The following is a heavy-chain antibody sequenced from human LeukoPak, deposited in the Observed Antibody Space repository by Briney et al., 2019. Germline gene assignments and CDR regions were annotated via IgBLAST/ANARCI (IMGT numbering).Heavy chain of an antibody. CDR2: SSSSGSTI. V-gene: IGHV3-11*01. D-gene: IGHD3/OR15-3a*01. CDR3: ARRRDFIDY. Sequence: GGSLRLSCAASGFTLSDYYMSWIRQAPGKGLEWVSYSSSSGSTIYYEDSVKGRFAISRDNAKNSLYLQMNRLRAEDTAVYYCARRRDFIDYWGQGTLVTVSS. CDR1: GFTLSDYY. J-gene: IGHJ4*02.